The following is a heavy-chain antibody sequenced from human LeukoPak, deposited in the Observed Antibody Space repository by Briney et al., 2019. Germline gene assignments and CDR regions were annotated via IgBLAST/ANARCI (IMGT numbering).Heavy chain of an antibody. CDR1: GYSISSGYY. Sequence: SETLSLTCTVSGYSISSGYYWGWIRQPPGKGLERTGSIYHSGSTYYNPSLKSRVTISVDTSKNQFSLKLSSVTAADTAVYYCARDIAAAGEHYYYYYMDVWGKGTTVTVSS. CDR2: IYHSGST. D-gene: IGHD6-13*01. J-gene: IGHJ6*03. CDR3: ARDIAAAGEHYYYYYMDV. V-gene: IGHV4-38-2*02.